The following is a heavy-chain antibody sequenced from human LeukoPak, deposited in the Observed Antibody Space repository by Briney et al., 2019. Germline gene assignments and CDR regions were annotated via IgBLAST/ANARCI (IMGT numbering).Heavy chain of an antibody. CDR3: AGTEDIVVPTCFDY. V-gene: IGHV4-59*01. CDR2: IYYSGST. Sequence: PSETLSLTCTVPGGSISSYYWSWIRQPPGKGLEWIGYIYYSGSTNYNPSLKSRVTISVDTSKNQFSLKLSSVTAADTAVYYCAGTEDIVVPTCFDYWGQGTLVTVSS. CDR1: GGSISSYY. J-gene: IGHJ4*02. D-gene: IGHD2-2*01.